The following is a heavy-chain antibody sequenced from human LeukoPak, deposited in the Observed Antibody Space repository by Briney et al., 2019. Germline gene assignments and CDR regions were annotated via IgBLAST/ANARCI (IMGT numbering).Heavy chain of an antibody. J-gene: IGHJ4*02. Sequence: ASVKVSCKASGYTFTGCYMHWVRQAPGQGLEWMGWINPNSGGTNYAQKFQGRVTMTRDTSISTAYMELSRLRSDDTAVYYCARGGSRTSGYFDYWGQGTLVTVSS. CDR2: INPNSGGT. CDR1: GYTFTGCY. V-gene: IGHV1-2*02. D-gene: IGHD3-10*01. CDR3: ARGGSRTSGYFDY.